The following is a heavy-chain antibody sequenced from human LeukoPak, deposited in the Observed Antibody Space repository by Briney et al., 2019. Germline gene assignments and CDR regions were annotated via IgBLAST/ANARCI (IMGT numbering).Heavy chain of an antibody. J-gene: IGHJ4*02. V-gene: IGHV4-59*08. CDR1: GGSISSYY. CDR3: ASGPTYYYDSSGYYFDY. CDR2: IYYSGST. D-gene: IGHD3-22*01. Sequence: SETLSLTCTVSGGSISSYYWSWIRQPPGKGLEWIGYIYYSGSTSYNPSLKSRVTISVDTSKNQFSLKLSSVTAADTAVYYCASGPTYYYDSSGYYFDYWGQGTLVTVSS.